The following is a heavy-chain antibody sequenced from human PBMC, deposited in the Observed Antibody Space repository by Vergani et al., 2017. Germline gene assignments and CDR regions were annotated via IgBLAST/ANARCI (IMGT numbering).Heavy chain of an antibody. Sequence: QVQLQQWGGGLLKPSETLSLTCVVNGGSFTSYHWTWIRQSPGEGLEWVGDIDHTGRPDCNPSLKSRLTMSVDKSRIQFSLTLNSVTATDTAIYFCARVNTETNGHLYYYYYMHVWGQGTAVTVS. D-gene: IGHD4-11*01. CDR3: ARVNTETNGHLYYYYYMHV. V-gene: IGHV4-34*01. CDR1: GGSFTSYH. J-gene: IGHJ6*03. CDR2: IDHTGRP.